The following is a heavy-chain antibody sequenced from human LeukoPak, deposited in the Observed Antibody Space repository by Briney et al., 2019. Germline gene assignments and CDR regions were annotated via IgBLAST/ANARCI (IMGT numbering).Heavy chain of an antibody. V-gene: IGHV3-21*04. CDR2: ISSSSSYI. CDR1: GFTFSSYS. CDR3: ARERVEYCSGGSCYSQYYYYGMDV. J-gene: IGHJ6*04. D-gene: IGHD2-15*01. Sequence: GGSLRLSCAASGFTFSSYSMNWVRQAPGKGLEWVSSISSSSSYIYYADSVKGRFTISRDNAKNSLYLQMNSLRAEDTAVYYCARERVEYCSGGSCYSQYYYYGMDVWGKGTTVTVSS.